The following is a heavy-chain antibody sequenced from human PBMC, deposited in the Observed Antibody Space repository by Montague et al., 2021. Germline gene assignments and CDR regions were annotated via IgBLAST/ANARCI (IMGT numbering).Heavy chain of an antibody. CDR1: GGSISGYF. Sequence: SETLSLTCTVSGGSISGYFWSWVRQPPGKGLDYIGYIYHSGNTNYNPSLRSRVTMSVDTSKNQFSLKLSSVTAADTAVYYCVSSQVYCSSNSCFRYFGLWGQGTLVTVSS. V-gene: IGHV4-4*09. CDR2: IYHSGNT. CDR3: VSSQVYCSSNSCFRYFGL. J-gene: IGHJ4*02. D-gene: IGHD2-2*01.